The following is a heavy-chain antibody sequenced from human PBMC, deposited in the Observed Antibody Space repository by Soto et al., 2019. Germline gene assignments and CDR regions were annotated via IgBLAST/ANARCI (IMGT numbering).Heavy chain of an antibody. D-gene: IGHD3-10*01. Sequence: QVHLVQSGAEVKKPGASVKVSCKASGYTFTSYGITWVRQAPGQGLEWMGWIGGHNGNTDYAQKLQGRVIVTRDTSTSTASMELRSLRSDDTAVYYCARGRYGAYWGPGALVTVSS. CDR2: IGGHNGNT. V-gene: IGHV1-18*01. CDR1: GYTFTSYG. CDR3: ARGRYGAY. J-gene: IGHJ4*02.